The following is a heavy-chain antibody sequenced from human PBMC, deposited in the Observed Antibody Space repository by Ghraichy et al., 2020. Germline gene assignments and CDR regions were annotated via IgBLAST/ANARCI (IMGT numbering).Heavy chain of an antibody. CDR1: GGSISSYY. D-gene: IGHD2-2*02. V-gene: IGHV4-59*01. CDR2: IYYSGST. CDR3: ARGFGCSSTSCYTTPGNSLFDY. Sequence: SETLSLTCTVSGGSISSYYWSWIRQPPGKGLEWIGYIYYSGSTNYNPSLKSRVTISVDTSKNQFSLKLSSVTAADTTVYYCARGFGCSSTSCYTTPGNSLFDYWGQGTLVTVSS. J-gene: IGHJ4*02.